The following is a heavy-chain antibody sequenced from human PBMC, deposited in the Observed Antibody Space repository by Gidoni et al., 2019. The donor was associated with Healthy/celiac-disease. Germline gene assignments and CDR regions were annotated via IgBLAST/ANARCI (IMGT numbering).Heavy chain of an antibody. CDR2: ISWNSGSI. CDR1: GFTFDDYA. CDR3: AKDMGAGLYYFDY. D-gene: IGHD1-26*01. Sequence: EVQLVESGGGLVQPGRSLRLSCAASGFTFDDYAMHWVRQAPGKGLDSVVGISWNSGSIGYADSVKGRFTISRDNAKNSLYLQMNSLRAEDTALYYCAKDMGAGLYYFDYWGQGTLVTVSS. V-gene: IGHV3-9*01. J-gene: IGHJ4*02.